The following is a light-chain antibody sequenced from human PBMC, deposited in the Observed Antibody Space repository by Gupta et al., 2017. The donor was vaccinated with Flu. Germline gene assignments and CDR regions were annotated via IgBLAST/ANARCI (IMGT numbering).Light chain of an antibody. CDR2: GAS. J-gene: IGKJ4*01. CDR1: QSVSSN. V-gene: IGKV3-15*01. Sequence: LVITQSPGTLSVSPGERATLSCRASQSVSSNLAWYQQKPGKAPKLLIYGASNMATAVPARFSGSGSGTEFTLIISSLQFEDFAVYYCQQNYHRPPYTFGGGTKLEIK. CDR3: QQNYHRPPYT.